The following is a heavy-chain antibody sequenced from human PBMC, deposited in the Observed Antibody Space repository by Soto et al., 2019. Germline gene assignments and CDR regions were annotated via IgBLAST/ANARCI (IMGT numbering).Heavy chain of an antibody. CDR3: ARGYSSGWYEDYYYGMDV. CDR1: GGTFSSYA. CDR2: IIPIFGTA. V-gene: IGHV1-69*12. Sequence: QVQLVQSGAEVKKPGSSVKVSCKASGGTFSSYAISWVRQAPGQGLEWMGGIIPIFGTANYAQKFQGRVTITGDESASTAYMELSSLRSEDTAVYYCARGYSSGWYEDYYYGMDVWGQGTTVTVSS. J-gene: IGHJ6*02. D-gene: IGHD6-19*01.